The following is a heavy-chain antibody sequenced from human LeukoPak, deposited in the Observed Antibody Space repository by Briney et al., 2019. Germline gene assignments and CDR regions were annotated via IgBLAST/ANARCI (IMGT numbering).Heavy chain of an antibody. CDR2: ISGSGTNT. CDR3: AKARGIRYYYGMDV. D-gene: IGHD1-26*01. Sequence: GGSLRLSCAASGFTFSNYAMSRVRQAPGKGLEWVSGISGSGTNTYYADSVKGRFTISRDNSKNTLYLQMNSLRAEDTAVYYCAKARGIRYYYGMDVWGQGTTVTVSS. CDR1: GFTFSNYA. V-gene: IGHV3-23*01. J-gene: IGHJ6*02.